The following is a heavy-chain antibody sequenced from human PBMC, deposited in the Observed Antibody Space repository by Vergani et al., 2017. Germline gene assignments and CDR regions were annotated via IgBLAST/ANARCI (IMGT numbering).Heavy chain of an antibody. CDR2: VSNGTKSQ. Sequence: QLVESGGGWVQPGGSLRLSCVVSGFDFSSYIMNWVRQAPGKGLEWVSFVSNGTKSQSYEESVKGRITISRDSAKNSLYLQMDSLRAEDTAVYYCAREYSSTSGRAFDFWGQGTKVTVSS. D-gene: IGHD2-2*01. V-gene: IGHV3-48*01. J-gene: IGHJ3*01. CDR3: AREYSSTSGRAFDF. CDR1: GFDFSSYI.